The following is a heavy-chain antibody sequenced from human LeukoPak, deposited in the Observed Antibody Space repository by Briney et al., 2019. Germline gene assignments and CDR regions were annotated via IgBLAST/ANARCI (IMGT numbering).Heavy chain of an antibody. Sequence: SVKVSCKASGYTFTSYDISWVRQAPGQGLEWMGGIIPIFGTANYAQKFQGRVTITADESTSTAYMELSSLRSEDTAVYYCAREGDTAMVTPLDYWGQGTLVTVSS. CDR3: AREGDTAMVTPLDY. D-gene: IGHD5-18*01. CDR1: GYTFTSYD. V-gene: IGHV1-69*13. CDR2: IIPIFGTA. J-gene: IGHJ4*02.